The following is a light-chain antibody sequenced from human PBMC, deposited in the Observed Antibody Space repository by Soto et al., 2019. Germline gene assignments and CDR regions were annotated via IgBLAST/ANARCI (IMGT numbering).Light chain of an antibody. CDR2: NNN. Sequence: QYVLTQPPSASGTPGQRVTISCSGSSSNLGSNTVNWYQQLPGTAPKLLIYNNNQRPSGVPDRFSGSKSGTSASLAISGLQSEDEADYYCAAWDDSLNGLVFGTGTKVTVL. V-gene: IGLV1-44*01. CDR3: AAWDDSLNGLV. J-gene: IGLJ1*01. CDR1: SSNLGSNT.